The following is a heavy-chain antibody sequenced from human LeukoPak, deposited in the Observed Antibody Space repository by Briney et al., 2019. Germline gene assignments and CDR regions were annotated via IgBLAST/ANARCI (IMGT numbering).Heavy chain of an antibody. V-gene: IGHV4-34*01. CDR3: ARGETPDY. J-gene: IGHJ4*02. CDR2: INHSGST. Sequence: SETLSLTCAVYGVSFGGYYWSWIRQPPGKGLEWIGEINHSGSTNYNPSLKSRVTISVDTSKNQFSLKLSSVTAADTAVYYCARGETPDYWGQGTLVTVSS. CDR1: GVSFGGYY.